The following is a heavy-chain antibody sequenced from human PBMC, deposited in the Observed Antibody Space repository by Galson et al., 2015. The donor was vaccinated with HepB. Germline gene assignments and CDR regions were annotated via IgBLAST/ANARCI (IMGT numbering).Heavy chain of an antibody. CDR1: GFTFSSYA. V-gene: IGHV3-23*01. CDR3: AKSYLGPKYFDY. J-gene: IGHJ4*02. Sequence: SLRLSCAASGFTFSSYAMSWVRQAPGKGLEWVSAISGSGGSTYYADSVKGRFTISRDNSKNTLYLQMNSLRAEDTAVYYCAKSYLGPKYFDYWGQGTLVTVSS. D-gene: IGHD5-18*01. CDR2: ISGSGGST.